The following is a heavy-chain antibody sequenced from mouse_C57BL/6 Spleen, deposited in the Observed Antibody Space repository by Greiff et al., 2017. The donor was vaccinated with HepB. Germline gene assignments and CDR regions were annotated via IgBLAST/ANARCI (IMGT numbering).Heavy chain of an antibody. Sequence: VQLQESGAELVKPGASVKMSCKASGYTFTSYWITWVKQRPGQGLEWIGDIYPGSGSTNYNEKFKSKATLTVDTSSSTAYMQLSSLTSEDSAVYYCARKGASYSWFAYWGQGTLVTVSA. CDR3: ARKGASYSWFAY. D-gene: IGHD6-1*01. J-gene: IGHJ3*01. CDR2: IYPGSGST. V-gene: IGHV1-55*01. CDR1: GYTFTSYW.